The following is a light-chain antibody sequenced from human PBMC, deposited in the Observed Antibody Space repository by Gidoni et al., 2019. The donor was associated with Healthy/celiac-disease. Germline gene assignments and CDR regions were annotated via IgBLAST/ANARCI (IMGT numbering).Light chain of an antibody. V-gene: IGKV1-5*03. Sequence: DIQMTQSPSTLSASVGDRVTITCRASQSISSWLAWYQQKPGKAPKRLIYKASSLESGVPSRFSGSGSGTEFTLTISGLQPDDFATYYCQQYNSYCTFGGGTKVEIK. J-gene: IGKJ4*01. CDR3: QQYNSYCT. CDR1: QSISSW. CDR2: KAS.